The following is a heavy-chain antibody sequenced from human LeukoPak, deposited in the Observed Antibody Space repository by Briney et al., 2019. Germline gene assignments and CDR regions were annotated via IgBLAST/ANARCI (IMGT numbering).Heavy chain of an antibody. D-gene: IGHD3-16*01. J-gene: IGHJ4*02. CDR1: GLDFGNYW. CDR3: ASAYTYVRLGDH. CDR2: TNLHGSTL. V-gene: IGHV3-74*01. Sequence: GGSLRLSCAVSGLDFGNYWMHWVRQAPGKGLVWVARTNLHGSTLDYADSVKGRFTISRDNVKNTLFLQMNSLRVEDTAVYYCASAYTYVRLGDHWGQGTLVTVSS.